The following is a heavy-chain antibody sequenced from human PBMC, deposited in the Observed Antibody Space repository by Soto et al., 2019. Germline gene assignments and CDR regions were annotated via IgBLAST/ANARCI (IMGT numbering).Heavy chain of an antibody. CDR1: RGSISSANW. V-gene: IGHV4-4*02. Sequence: SETLSLTCAVSRGSISSANWWSWVRQPPGKGLEWIGEIYLGGTTNYNPSLKSRVTMSIDNYKNQFFLNLASVTAADTAVYYCARHLSTPGTRGFDSWGQGTLVTVSS. CDR2: IYLGGTT. J-gene: IGHJ4*02. CDR3: ARHLSTPGTRGFDS.